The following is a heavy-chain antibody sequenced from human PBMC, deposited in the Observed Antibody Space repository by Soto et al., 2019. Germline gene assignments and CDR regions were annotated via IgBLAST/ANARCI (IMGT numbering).Heavy chain of an antibody. V-gene: IGHV5-51*01. CDR1: AFTFTNYY. CDR3: SITRHYHGAAFDS. CDR2: IYPGDSET. Sequence: PGESLNISCNGSAFTFTNYYIGWVRQMPGKGLEWMGIIYPGDSETTYSPSFQGQVTFSVDKSLNIAYLQWSSLKASDTAIYYCSITRHYHGAAFDSWGHGTLVTVSS. J-gene: IGHJ4*01. D-gene: IGHD3-10*01.